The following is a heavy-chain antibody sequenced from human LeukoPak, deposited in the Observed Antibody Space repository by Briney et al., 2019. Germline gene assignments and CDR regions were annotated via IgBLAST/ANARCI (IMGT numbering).Heavy chain of an antibody. CDR3: ARATSMVRGVIHDAFDI. V-gene: IGHV1-18*01. J-gene: IGHJ3*02. Sequence: GASVKVSCKASGYTFRDYGISWVRQAPGQGLEWMGWISPYNGNTKYIEKVQGRVTMTTDTSTSTAYMELRSLRSDDTAVYYCARATSMVRGVIHDAFDIWGQGTMVTVSS. CDR2: ISPYNGNT. D-gene: IGHD3-10*01. CDR1: GYTFRDYG.